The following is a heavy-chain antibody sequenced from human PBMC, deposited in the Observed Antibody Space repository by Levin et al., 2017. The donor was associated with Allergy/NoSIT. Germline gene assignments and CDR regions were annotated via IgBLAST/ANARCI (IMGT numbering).Heavy chain of an antibody. Sequence: GESLKISCAASGFTFSNAWMSWVRQAPGKGLEWVGRIKSKTDGGTTDYAAPVKGRFTISRDDSKNTLYLQMNSLKTEDTAVYYCTTDIKHRETRSGYYSYYYYYGMDVWGQGTTVTVSS. CDR2: IKSKTDGGTT. D-gene: IGHD3-22*01. CDR1: GFTFSNAW. V-gene: IGHV3-15*01. J-gene: IGHJ6*02. CDR3: TTDIKHRETRSGYYSYYYYYGMDV.